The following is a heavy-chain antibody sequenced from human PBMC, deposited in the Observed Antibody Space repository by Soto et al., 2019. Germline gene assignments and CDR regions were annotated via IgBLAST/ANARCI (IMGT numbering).Heavy chain of an antibody. CDR2: IYSGGST. CDR1: GFTVSSNY. J-gene: IGHJ4*02. CDR3: ARGDSTVRFLEWLPPDY. Sequence: GGSLRLSCAASGFTVSSNYMSWVRQAPGKGLEWVSVIYSGGSTYYADSVKGRFTISRDNSKNTLYLQMNSLRAEDTAVYYCARGDSTVRFLEWLPPDYWGQGTLVTVSS. V-gene: IGHV3-53*01. D-gene: IGHD3-3*01.